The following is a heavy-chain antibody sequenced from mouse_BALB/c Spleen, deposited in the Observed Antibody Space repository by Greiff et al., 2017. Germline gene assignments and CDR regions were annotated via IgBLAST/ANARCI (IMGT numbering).Heavy chain of an antibody. J-gene: IGHJ2*01. Sequence: EVQLVESGGDLVKPGGSLKLSCAASGFTFSSYGMSWVRQTPDKRLEWVATISSGGSYTYYPDSVKGRFTISRDNAKNTLYRQMSSLKSEDTAMYYCARDYGSSYVDYWGQGTTLTVSS. CDR1: GFTFSSYG. D-gene: IGHD1-1*01. CDR3: ARDYGSSYVDY. V-gene: IGHV5-6*01. CDR2: ISSGGSYT.